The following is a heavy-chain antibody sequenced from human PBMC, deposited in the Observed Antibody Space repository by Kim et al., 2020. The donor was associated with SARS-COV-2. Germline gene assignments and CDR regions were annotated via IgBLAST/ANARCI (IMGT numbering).Heavy chain of an antibody. Sequence: GDVTFSAVSVRGRFTIARDNSKNTLYLQMNSLRAEDTAVYYCARGWGLDYCGQGTLVTVSS. V-gene: IGHV3-23*01. D-gene: IGHD3-16*01. J-gene: IGHJ4*02. CDR2: GDVT. CDR3: ARGWGLDY.